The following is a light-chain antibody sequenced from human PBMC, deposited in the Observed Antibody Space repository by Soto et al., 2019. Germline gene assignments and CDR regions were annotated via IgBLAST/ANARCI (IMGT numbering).Light chain of an antibody. J-gene: IGKJ1*01. V-gene: IGKV1-39*01. CDR2: VAS. CDR3: QQYGSSPPVT. CDR1: QRISTY. Sequence: DIQMTQSPSSLSASVGDRVTITCRASQRISTYLNWYQQKPGQAPRLLIYVASLLQSGVPSRFSGSGSGTDFTLTISRLEPEDFAVYYCQQYGSSPPVTFGQGTKVDI.